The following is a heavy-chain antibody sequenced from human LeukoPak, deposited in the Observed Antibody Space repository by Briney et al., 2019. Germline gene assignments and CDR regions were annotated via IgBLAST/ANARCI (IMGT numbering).Heavy chain of an antibody. CDR3: ARNYYDSSVASDY. J-gene: IGHJ4*02. D-gene: IGHD3-22*01. Sequence: PGGSLRLSCAASGFTFNDYGMSWVRQGPGKGLEWVSGINWNGGYTAYADSVKGRLTISRDNAKNSLYLQMNSLTAGDTALYYCARNYYDSSVASDYWGQGTLVTVS. CDR1: GFTFNDYG. V-gene: IGHV3-20*04. CDR2: INWNGGYT.